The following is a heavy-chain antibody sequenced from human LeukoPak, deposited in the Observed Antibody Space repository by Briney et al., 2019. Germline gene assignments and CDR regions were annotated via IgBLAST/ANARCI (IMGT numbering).Heavy chain of an antibody. D-gene: IGHD6-13*01. CDR3: ARGPHSSSWTAYYYYGMDV. Sequence: RPSETLSLTCTVSRGSISSYYWSWIRQPPGKGLEWIGYIYYSGSTNYNPSLKSRVTISVDTSKYQFSLKLSSVTAADTAVYYCARGPHSSSWTAYYYYGMDVWGQGTTVTVSS. CDR2: IYYSGST. CDR1: RGSISSYY. J-gene: IGHJ6*02. V-gene: IGHV4-59*08.